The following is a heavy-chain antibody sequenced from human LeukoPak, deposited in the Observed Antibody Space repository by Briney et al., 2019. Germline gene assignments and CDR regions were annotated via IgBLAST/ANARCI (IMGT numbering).Heavy chain of an antibody. CDR2: IIPIFGTA. D-gene: IGHD2-15*01. J-gene: IGHJ4*02. CDR3: ASQYCSGGSCYGANDY. V-gene: IGHV1-69*05. Sequence: GASVKVSCKASGGTFSSYAISWVRQAPGQGLEWMGRIIPIFGTANYAQEFQGRVTITTDESTSTAYMELSSLRSEDTAVYYCASQYCSGGSCYGANDYWGQGTLVTVSS. CDR1: GGTFSSYA.